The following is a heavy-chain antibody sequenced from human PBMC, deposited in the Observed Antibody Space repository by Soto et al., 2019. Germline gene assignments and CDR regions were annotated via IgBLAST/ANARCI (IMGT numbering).Heavy chain of an antibody. D-gene: IGHD1-26*01. CDR3: AKXPRALLTFDY. CDR2: ISDSGGTS. CDR1: GFIFSNYV. V-gene: IGHV3-23*04. J-gene: IGHJ4*02. Sequence: EVQLVDSGGGLVQPGGSLRLSCAASGFIFSNYVMSWVRQAPGKGLEWVSSISDSGGTSYYADSVKGRFTISRDNSKNTXYLQMNSLRAEDTAIYXCAKXPRALLTFDYWGQGTLVTVSS.